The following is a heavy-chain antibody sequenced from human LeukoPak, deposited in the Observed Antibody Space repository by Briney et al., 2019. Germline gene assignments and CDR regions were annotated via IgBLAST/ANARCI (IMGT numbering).Heavy chain of an antibody. J-gene: IGHJ6*03. CDR2: INHSGST. D-gene: IGHD3-10*01. CDR1: GGSFSGYY. CDR3: ARQRITMVRGRYYYMDV. Sequence: SETLSLTCAVYGGSFSGYYWSWIRQPPGKGLEWIGEINHSGSTNYNPSLKSRVTISVDTSKNQFSLKLSSVTAADTAVYYCARQRITMVRGRYYYMDVWGKGTTVTVSS. V-gene: IGHV4-34*01.